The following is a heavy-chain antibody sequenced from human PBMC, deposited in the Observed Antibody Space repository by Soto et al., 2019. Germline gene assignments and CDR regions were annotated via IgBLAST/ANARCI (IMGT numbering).Heavy chain of an antibody. CDR1: GYTFTSYG. V-gene: IGHV1-18*04. CDR2: ISAYNGNT. CDR3: ARWGGTMVRGLNWFDP. J-gene: IGHJ5*02. Sequence: ASVKVSCKASGYTFTSYGISWVRQAPGQGLEWMGWISAYNGNTNYAQRLQGRVTMTTDTSTSTAYMELRSLRSDDTAVYYCARWGGTMVRGLNWFDPWGQGTLVTVSS. D-gene: IGHD3-10*01.